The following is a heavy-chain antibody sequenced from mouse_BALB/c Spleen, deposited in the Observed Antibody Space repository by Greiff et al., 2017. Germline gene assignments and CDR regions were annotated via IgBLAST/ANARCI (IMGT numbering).Heavy chain of an antibody. CDR2: ISSGGSYT. J-gene: IGHJ4*01. D-gene: IGHD1-1*01. V-gene: IGHV5-9-3*01. CDR3: ARRIGTVVGAMDY. CDR1: GFTFSSYA. Sequence: EVHLVESGGGLVKPGGSLKLSCAASGFTFSSYAMSWVRQTPEKRLEWVATISSGGSYTYYPDSVKGRFTISRDNAKNTLYLQMSSLRSEDTAMYYCARRIGTVVGAMDYWGQGTSVTVSS.